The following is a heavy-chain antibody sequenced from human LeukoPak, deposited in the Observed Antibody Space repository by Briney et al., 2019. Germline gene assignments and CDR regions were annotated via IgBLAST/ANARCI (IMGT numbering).Heavy chain of an antibody. CDR3: STRTADYGSGSHYGY. CDR2: IIPLSGLA. Sequence: SVNVSCKASGGTVNNYAISWGLQAPGQGLEWMGGIIPLSGLANYAKKFQGRGTITTDEATRTDYQQLCNLRSGDPAGYYCSTRTADYGSGSHYGYWGQGTLVTVSS. V-gene: IGHV1-69*05. J-gene: IGHJ4*02. D-gene: IGHD3-10*01. CDR1: GGTVNNYA.